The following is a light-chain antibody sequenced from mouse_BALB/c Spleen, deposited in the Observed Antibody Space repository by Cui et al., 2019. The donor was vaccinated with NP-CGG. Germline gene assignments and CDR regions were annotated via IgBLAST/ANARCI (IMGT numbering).Light chain of an antibody. CDR3: QQHSKFPRT. Sequence: DIQMTQTTSTLSASLGDRVTISCRTSEHITTYLNWYQQKPAGTVKHLIYYTSGLHSGVPARFSGSGSGADYSLTISNVEPEDIANYYCQQHSKFPRTFGGGTKLEIK. V-gene: IGKV10-95*01. J-gene: IGKJ1*01. CDR1: EHITTY. CDR2: YTS.